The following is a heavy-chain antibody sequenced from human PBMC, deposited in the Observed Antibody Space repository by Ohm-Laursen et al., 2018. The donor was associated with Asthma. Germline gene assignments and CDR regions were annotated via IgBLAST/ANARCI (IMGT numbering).Heavy chain of an antibody. CDR1: GFTFSDYP. V-gene: IGHV3-21*01. CDR2: ISTASSFI. CDR3: ARIGPEWELPGRESSLHH. J-gene: IGHJ1*01. D-gene: IGHD1-26*01. Sequence: SLRLSCSASGFTFSDYPMTWVRQIPGKGLEWVASISTASSFIYYADSVRGRFTTSRDNARNSVYLQMNSLRAEDTALYYCARIGPEWELPGRESSLHHWGEGTLVTVSS.